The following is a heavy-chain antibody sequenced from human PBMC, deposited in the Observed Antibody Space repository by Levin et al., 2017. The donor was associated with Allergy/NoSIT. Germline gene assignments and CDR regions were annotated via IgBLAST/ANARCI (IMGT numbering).Heavy chain of an antibody. J-gene: IGHJ4*02. D-gene: IGHD3/OR15-3a*01. CDR3: AREGFWTD. CDR2: ISVSGRET. CDR1: GFRFSDYY. V-gene: IGHV3-11*06. Sequence: AGGSLRLSCAASGFRFSDYYMSWIRQVPGKGLEWVSYISVSGRETNYADAVKGRFTISRDNAKNSLSLQMSNLRVDDSAVYYCAREGFWTDWGQGTLVTVSS.